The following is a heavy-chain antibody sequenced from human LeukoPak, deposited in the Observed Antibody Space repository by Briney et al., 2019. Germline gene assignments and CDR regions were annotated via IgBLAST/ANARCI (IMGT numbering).Heavy chain of an antibody. CDR1: GFTFSSYS. Sequence: GGSLRLSCAASGFTFSSYSMNWVRQAPGKGLEWVSSISSSSGYIYYADSVKGRFTISRDNAKNSLYLHLNSLRAEDTAIYYCARERYNWNYAFDYWGQGTLVTVSS. V-gene: IGHV3-21*01. D-gene: IGHD1-7*01. J-gene: IGHJ4*02. CDR3: ARERYNWNYAFDY. CDR2: ISSSSGYI.